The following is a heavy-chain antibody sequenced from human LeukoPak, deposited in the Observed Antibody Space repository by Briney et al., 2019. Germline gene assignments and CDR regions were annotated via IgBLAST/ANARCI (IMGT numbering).Heavy chain of an antibody. CDR2: IYWDDDN. CDR1: GFSLSTSGVG. Sequence: SGPTLVKPTQTLTLTCTFSGFSLSTSGVGVGWIRQPPGKALEWLAVIYWDDDNRYSPSLRNRLTTTKDTSKNQVVLKMTNMDPVDTATYYCAHRRYTAGYNWFDPWGQGTLVTVSS. D-gene: IGHD5-18*01. J-gene: IGHJ5*02. CDR3: AHRRYTAGYNWFDP. V-gene: IGHV2-5*02.